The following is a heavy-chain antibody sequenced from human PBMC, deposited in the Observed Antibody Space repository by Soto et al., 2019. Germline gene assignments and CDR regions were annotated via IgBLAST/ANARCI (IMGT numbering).Heavy chain of an antibody. CDR1: GFTFSRYT. CDR3: ANAGEGSPPVFDI. D-gene: IGHD3-16*01. CDR2: IYNRGGGI. J-gene: IGHJ3*02. V-gene: IGHV3-23*01. Sequence: EVQLLESGGGLVQPGGSLRLACAASGFTFSRYTMHWVRQAPGRGPKWVSTIYNRGGGIGYTDSVKGRFTISRDNSKNPLYRQMKNLGAKDKAVYYGANAGEGSPPVFDIWGQGTTVTVSS.